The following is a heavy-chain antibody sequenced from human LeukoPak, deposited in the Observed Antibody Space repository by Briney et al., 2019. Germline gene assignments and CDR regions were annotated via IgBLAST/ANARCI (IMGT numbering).Heavy chain of an antibody. J-gene: IGHJ4*02. CDR2: IIPIFGTA. CDR1: GGTLSSYA. Sequence: PVKVSCKASGGTLSSYAISWVGQAPGQGVEWMGGIIPIFGTANYAQKFQGRVTITADKSTSTAYMELSSLRSEDTAVYYCARMGGVAGSDYWGQGTLVTVSS. CDR3: ARMGGVAGSDY. D-gene: IGHD6-19*01. V-gene: IGHV1-69*06.